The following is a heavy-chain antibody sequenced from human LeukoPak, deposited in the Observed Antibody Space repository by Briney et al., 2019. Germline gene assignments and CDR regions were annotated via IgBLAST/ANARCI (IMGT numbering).Heavy chain of an antibody. CDR2: IIPIFGTA. CDR3: ATPYSSSWYGAVQH. D-gene: IGHD6-13*01. CDR1: GGTFSSYA. J-gene: IGHJ1*01. V-gene: IGHV1-69*05. Sequence: SVKVSCKASGGTFSSYAISWVRQAPGQGLEWMGGIIPIFGTANYAQKFQGRVTITTDESTSTAYMELSSLRSEDAAVYYCATPYSSSWYGAVQHWGQGTLVTVSS.